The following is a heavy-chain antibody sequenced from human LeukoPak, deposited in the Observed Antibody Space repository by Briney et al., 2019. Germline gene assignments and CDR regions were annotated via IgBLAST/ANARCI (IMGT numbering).Heavy chain of an antibody. V-gene: IGHV4-4*02. CDR1: GGSIKSNNW. Sequence: SETLSLTCAVSGGSIKSNNWWSWVRQPPGKGLEWIGEIYHSGSTNYNPSLKSRVTISVDTSKNQFSLKLSSVTAADTAVYYCARSGYCSSTSCYRGYFQHWGQGTLVTVSS. CDR3: ARSGYCSSTSCYRGYFQH. J-gene: IGHJ1*01. CDR2: IYHSGST. D-gene: IGHD2-2*01.